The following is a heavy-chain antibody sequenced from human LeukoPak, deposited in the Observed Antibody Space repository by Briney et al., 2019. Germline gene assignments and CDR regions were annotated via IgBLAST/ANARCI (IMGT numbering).Heavy chain of an antibody. CDR1: GGSISSYY. V-gene: IGHV4-59*01. CDR2: IYYSGST. Sequence: TSEALSLTCTVSGGSISSYYWSWTRQPPGKGLEWIGYIYYSGSTNYNPSLKSRVTISVDTSKNQFSLKLSSVTAADTAVYYCARELLSAFDIWGQGTMVTVSS. D-gene: IGHD2/OR15-2a*01. CDR3: ARELLSAFDI. J-gene: IGHJ3*02.